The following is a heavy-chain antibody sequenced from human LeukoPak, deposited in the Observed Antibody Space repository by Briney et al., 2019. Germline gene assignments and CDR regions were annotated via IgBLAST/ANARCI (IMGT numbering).Heavy chain of an antibody. CDR2: INHSGST. V-gene: IGHV4-34*01. D-gene: IGHD3-10*01. J-gene: IGHJ5*02. CDR3: ARGLYYGSPGAWFDP. Sequence: SETLSLTCAVYGGSFSGYYWSWSRQPPGKGLEWIGEINHSGSTNYNPPLKSRVTISVDTSKNQFSLKLSSVTAADTAVYYCARGLYYGSPGAWFDPWGQGTRVTVSS. CDR1: GGSFSGYY.